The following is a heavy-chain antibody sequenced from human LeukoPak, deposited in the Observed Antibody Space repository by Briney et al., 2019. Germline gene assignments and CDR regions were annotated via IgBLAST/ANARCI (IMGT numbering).Heavy chain of an antibody. D-gene: IGHD3-22*01. CDR3: ARDPYYYDSSGYYFPYYFDY. V-gene: IGHV4-4*02. Sequence: SETLSLTCAVSGGSISSSNWWSWVRQPPGKGLEWIGEIYHSGSTNYNPSLKSRVTISVDKSKNQFSLKLSSVTAADTAVYYCARDPYYYDSSGYYFPYYFDYWGQGTLVTVSS. J-gene: IGHJ4*02. CDR2: IYHSGST. CDR1: GGSISSSNW.